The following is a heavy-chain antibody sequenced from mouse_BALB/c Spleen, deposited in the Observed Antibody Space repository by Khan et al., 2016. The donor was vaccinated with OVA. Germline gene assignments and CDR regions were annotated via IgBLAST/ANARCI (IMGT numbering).Heavy chain of an antibody. Sequence: QIQLVQSGPELKKPGETVKISCKVSGYTFTNYGMTWVKQAPGKGLKWMGWINTYTGEPTYADDFKGRFAFSLETSATTASLQINNLKHEDTATYFCARVGNYWYFDVWGAGTTVTVSS. J-gene: IGHJ1*01. CDR1: GYTFTNYG. D-gene: IGHD4-1*01. CDR3: ARVGNYWYFDV. V-gene: IGHV9-3-1*01. CDR2: INTYTGEP.